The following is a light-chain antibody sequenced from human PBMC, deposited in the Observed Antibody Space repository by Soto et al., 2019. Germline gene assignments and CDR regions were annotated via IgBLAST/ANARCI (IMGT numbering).Light chain of an antibody. CDR2: GVS. J-gene: IGKJ1*01. V-gene: IGKV3-15*01. Sequence: EIVLTQSPATLSVSPGERATLSCRASQSLNSNLVWYQQKPGQAPRLLIYGVSTRATGIPARFSGSGSGTEFTLTISSLQSEDFAVYYCQQYNNWPPWTFGQGTKVEIK. CDR3: QQYNNWPPWT. CDR1: QSLNSN.